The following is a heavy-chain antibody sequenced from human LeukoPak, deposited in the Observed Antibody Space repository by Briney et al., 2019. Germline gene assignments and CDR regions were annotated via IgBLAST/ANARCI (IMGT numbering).Heavy chain of an antibody. CDR2: IYYSAST. Sequence: PSETLSLTRTVSNGSISISSYYWGWVRQPPGKGLEWIGSIYYSASTYYNPSLKSRVTMSVDTSKNQFSLKLSSVTAADTAVYYCARDPEYYDFWSGSGDAFDIWGQGTMVTVSS. CDR3: ARDPEYYDFWSGSGDAFDI. CDR1: NGSISISSYY. J-gene: IGHJ3*02. V-gene: IGHV4-39*07. D-gene: IGHD3-3*01.